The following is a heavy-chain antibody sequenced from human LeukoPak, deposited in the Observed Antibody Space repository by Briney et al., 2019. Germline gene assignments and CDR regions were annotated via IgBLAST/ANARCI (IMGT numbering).Heavy chain of an antibody. J-gene: IGHJ4*02. V-gene: IGHV3-21*01. CDR2: ISSSSSYI. CDR1: GFTFSSYS. CDR3: ANTREADSSGKGVCDY. Sequence: PGGSLRLSCAASGFTFSSYSMNWVRQAPGKGLEWVSSISSSSSYIYYADSVKGRFTISRDNAKNSLYLQMSSLRAEDTAVYYCANTREADSSGKGVCDYWGQGTLVTVSS. D-gene: IGHD3-22*01.